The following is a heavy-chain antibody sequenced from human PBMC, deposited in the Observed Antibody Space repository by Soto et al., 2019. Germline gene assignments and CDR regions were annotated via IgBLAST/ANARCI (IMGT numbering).Heavy chain of an antibody. Sequence: ASVKVSCKASGYRFTSYGIGWVRQAPGQGLEWMGWINAYNGNTNYAQNLQGRVTLTTDTSTSTAYMELRSLRSNDTAVYYCAMVDVYVIPSPQDVWGQGTTVTVSS. J-gene: IGHJ6*02. CDR1: GYRFTSYG. D-gene: IGHD3-16*02. CDR3: AMVDVYVIPSPQDV. V-gene: IGHV1-18*01. CDR2: INAYNGNT.